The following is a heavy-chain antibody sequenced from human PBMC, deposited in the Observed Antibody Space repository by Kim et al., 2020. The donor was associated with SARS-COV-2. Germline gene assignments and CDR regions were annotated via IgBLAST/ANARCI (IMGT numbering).Heavy chain of an antibody. V-gene: IGHV4-59*08. Sequence: HTTPPPKSRVTISVDTSKNQFSLKLNSVTAADTAVYYCARHENNYYFDYWGQGTLVTVSS. CDR3: ARHENNYYFDY. J-gene: IGHJ4*02.